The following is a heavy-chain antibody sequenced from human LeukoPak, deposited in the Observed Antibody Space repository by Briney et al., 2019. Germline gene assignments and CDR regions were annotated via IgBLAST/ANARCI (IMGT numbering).Heavy chain of an antibody. CDR2: IRYDGSNK. V-gene: IGHV3-30*02. J-gene: IGHJ6*03. Sequence: WGSLRLSCAASGFTFSSYGMHWVRQAPGKGLEWVAFIRYDGSNKYYADSVKGRFTISRDNSKNTLYLQMNSLRAEDTAVYYCASNLRMVRGGFDYMDVWGKGTTVTISS. CDR3: ASNLRMVRGGFDYMDV. D-gene: IGHD3-10*01. CDR1: GFTFSSYG.